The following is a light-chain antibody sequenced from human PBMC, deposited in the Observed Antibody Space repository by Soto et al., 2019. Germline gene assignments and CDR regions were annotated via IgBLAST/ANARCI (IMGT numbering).Light chain of an antibody. CDR1: QSISSY. CDR2: AAS. J-gene: IGKJ5*01. Sequence: DIHMTLSPSSLSASVGDRVTITCRASQSISSYLNWYQQKKGKAPKLMIYAASSLQSGVPSRFSGSGSGTDFNLTISSLQPEDFATYYCQQANSFPLTFGQGTRLEIK. V-gene: IGKV1-39*01. CDR3: QQANSFPLT.